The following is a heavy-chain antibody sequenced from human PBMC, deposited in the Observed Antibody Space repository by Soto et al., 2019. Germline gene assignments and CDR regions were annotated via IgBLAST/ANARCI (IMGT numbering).Heavy chain of an antibody. D-gene: IGHD6-13*01. CDR2: ISGSGDKT. CDR1: GFSFSNFA. V-gene: IGHV3-23*01. J-gene: IGHJ5*02. Sequence: GSLRLSCAASGFSFSNFAMSWVRQAPGTGLEWVSSISGSGDKTYYLDSVKGRFTISRDNSKNTLYLHMNSLGAEDTAVYFCAKDYASTWYWYFDPWGQGTLVTVSS. CDR3: AKDYASTWYWYFDP.